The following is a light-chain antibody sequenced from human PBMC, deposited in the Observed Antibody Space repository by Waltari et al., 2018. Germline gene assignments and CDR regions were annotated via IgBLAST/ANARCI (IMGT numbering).Light chain of an antibody. CDR2: KDT. CDR1: ALPNQY. Sequence: SYELTQPPSVSVAPGQTARITCSGDALPNQYAYWYQQKTGQAPVVIIYKDTERPSGIPERFSGSTSGTIVTLTISGVQAEDEADYYCQSGDSSSKFQVFGGGTKLTVL. J-gene: IGLJ2*01. CDR3: QSGDSSSKFQV. V-gene: IGLV3-25*03.